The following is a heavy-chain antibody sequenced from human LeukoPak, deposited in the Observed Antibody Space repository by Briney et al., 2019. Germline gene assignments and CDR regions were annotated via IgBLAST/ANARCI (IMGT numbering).Heavy chain of an antibody. CDR2: IIPIFGTA. CDR3: ARARMVRGVRSSRDTYFDY. Sequence: GASVKVSCKASGGTFSSYAISWVRQAPGQGLEWMGGIIPIFGTANYAQKFQGRVTITADESTSTAYMELSSLRSEDTAVYYCARARMVRGVRSSRDTYFDYWGQGTLVTVSS. J-gene: IGHJ4*02. D-gene: IGHD3-10*01. CDR1: GGTFSSYA. V-gene: IGHV1-69*01.